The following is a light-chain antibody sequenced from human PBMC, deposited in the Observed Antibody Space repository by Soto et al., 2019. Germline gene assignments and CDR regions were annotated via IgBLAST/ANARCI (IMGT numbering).Light chain of an antibody. Sequence: DIQMTQSPSTLSASVGDRVTITCRASQSISSWLAWYQQKPGKAPKLLIYDVSSLESGVPPRFSGSGSGTEFTLTISSLQPDDSATYYWQQYNSYPYTFGQGHKLEIK. CDR2: DVS. V-gene: IGKV1-5*01. CDR3: QQYNSYPYT. CDR1: QSISSW. J-gene: IGKJ2*01.